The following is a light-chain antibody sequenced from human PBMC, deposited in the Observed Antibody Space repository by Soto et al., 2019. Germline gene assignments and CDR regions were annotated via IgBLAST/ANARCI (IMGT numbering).Light chain of an antibody. CDR1: SSDVGGYNF. V-gene: IGLV2-8*01. CDR3: TSYAGSNNRYV. J-gene: IGLJ1*01. Sequence: QSALTQPPSASGSPGQSVTISCTGTSSDVGGYNFVSWYQQQPGKAPKLIIYEINKRPSGVPDRFSGSKSGNTASLTVSGLQAEDEADYYCTSYAGSNNRYVFGTGTKVTVL. CDR2: EIN.